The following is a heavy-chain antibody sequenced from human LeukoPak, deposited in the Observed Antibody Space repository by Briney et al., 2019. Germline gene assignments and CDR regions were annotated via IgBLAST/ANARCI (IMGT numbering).Heavy chain of an antibody. CDR1: GFAFSSYA. V-gene: IGHV3-23*01. CDR2: ISGSGGST. Sequence: PGGSLRLSCAASGFAFSSYAMSWVRQAPGKGLEWVSAISGSGGSTYYADSVKGRFTISRDNSKNTLYLQMNSLRAEDTAVYYCAKSKQWLYHGMDVWGQGTTVTVSS. J-gene: IGHJ6*02. D-gene: IGHD6-19*01. CDR3: AKSKQWLYHGMDV.